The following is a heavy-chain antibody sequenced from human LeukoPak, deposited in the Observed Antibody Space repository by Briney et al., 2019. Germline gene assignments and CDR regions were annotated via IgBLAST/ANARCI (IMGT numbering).Heavy chain of an antibody. CDR2: INPNSGGT. CDR1: GYTFTGYY. Sequence: GASVKVSCKASGYTFTGYYMHWVRQAPGQGLEWMGWINPNSGGTNYAQKFQGRVTMTRDTSISTAYMELSRLRSDDTAVYYCARVRDRVTTGVFSGWYEDPLDYWGQGTLVTVSS. D-gene: IGHD6-19*01. J-gene: IGHJ4*02. CDR3: ARVRDRVTTGVFSGWYEDPLDY. V-gene: IGHV1-2*02.